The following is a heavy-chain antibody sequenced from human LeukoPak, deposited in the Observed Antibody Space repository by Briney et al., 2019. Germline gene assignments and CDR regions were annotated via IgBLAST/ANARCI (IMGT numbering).Heavy chain of an antibody. D-gene: IGHD3/OR15-3a*01. CDR1: GYTFTAYY. J-gene: IGHJ3*02. CDR3: ARDVRLWTPGAFDI. CDR2: INPNSGGT. V-gene: IGHV1-2*02. Sequence: GASVKVSCKASGYTFTAYYMHWVRQAPGQGLEWMGWINPNSGGTNYAQKFQGRVTMTRDTSISTAYMELSRLKSDDTAVYYCARDVRLWTPGAFDIWGQGTMVTVST.